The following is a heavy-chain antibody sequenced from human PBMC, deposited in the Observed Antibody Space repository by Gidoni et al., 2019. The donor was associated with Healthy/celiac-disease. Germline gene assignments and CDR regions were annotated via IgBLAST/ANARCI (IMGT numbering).Heavy chain of an antibody. V-gene: IGHV3-30-3*01. CDR2: ISYDGSNK. D-gene: IGHD5-18*01. CDR3: ARAGDTAMLIDDY. J-gene: IGHJ4*02. CDR1: GFTFSSYA. Sequence: QVQLVESGGGVVQPGRSLRLSCAASGFTFSSYAMHWVRQAPGKGLEWVAVISYDGSNKYYADSVKGRFTISRDNSKNTLYLQMNSLRAEDTAVYYCARAGDTAMLIDDYWGQGTLVTVSS.